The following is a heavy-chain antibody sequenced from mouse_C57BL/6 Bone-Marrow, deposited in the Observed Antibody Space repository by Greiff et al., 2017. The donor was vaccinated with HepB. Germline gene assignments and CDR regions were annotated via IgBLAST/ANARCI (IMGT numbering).Heavy chain of an antibody. CDR1: GFSLTSYA. V-gene: IGHV2-9-1*01. CDR3: ARNAMGTGPYYAMDY. CDR2: IWTGGGT. D-gene: IGHD4-1*01. Sequence: VKLQESGPGLVAPSQSLSITCTVSGFSLTSYAISWVRQPPGKGLEWLGVIWTGGGTNYNSAHKSRLSISKDNSKSQVFLKMNSLQTDDTARYYCARNAMGTGPYYAMDYWGQGTSVTVSS. J-gene: IGHJ4*01.